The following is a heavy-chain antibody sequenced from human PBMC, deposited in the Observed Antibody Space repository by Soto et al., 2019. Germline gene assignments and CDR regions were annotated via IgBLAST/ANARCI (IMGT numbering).Heavy chain of an antibody. CDR3: AKYQRIAVVLESFDY. Sequence: GEALKVSCAASGFTFISYAMSWVRQAPGKGLEWVSAISGSGGSTYYADSVKGRFTISRDNSKNTLYLQMNSLTAEDTAVYYCAKYQRIAVVLESFDYWGQGTLVTVS. CDR1: GFTFISYA. CDR2: ISGSGGST. J-gene: IGHJ4*02. V-gene: IGHV3-23*01. D-gene: IGHD2-2*01.